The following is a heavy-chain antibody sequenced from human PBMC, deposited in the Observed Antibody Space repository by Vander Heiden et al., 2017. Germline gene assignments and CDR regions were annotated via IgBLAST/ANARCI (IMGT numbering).Heavy chain of an antibody. V-gene: IGHV3-48*03. J-gene: IGHJ4*02. CDR3: ARDSIAARRVWDY. Sequence: EVQLVESGGGLVQPGGSLRLPCAASGFTFSSYEMNWVRQAPGKGLEWVSYISSSGSTIYYADSVKGRFTISRDNAKNSLYLQMNSLRAEDTAVYYCARDSIAARRVWDYWGQGTLVTVSS. CDR2: ISSSGSTI. D-gene: IGHD6-6*01. CDR1: GFTFSSYE.